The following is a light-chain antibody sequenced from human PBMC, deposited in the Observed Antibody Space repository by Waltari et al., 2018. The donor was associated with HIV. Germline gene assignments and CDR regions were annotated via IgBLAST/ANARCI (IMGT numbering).Light chain of an antibody. CDR2: STN. CDR1: SGSVSTSYY. J-gene: IGLJ2*01. V-gene: IGLV8-61*01. CDR3: VLYMGSGIGV. Sequence: QTVVTQEPSFSVSPGGTVTLTCGLSSGSVSTSYYPRWYQQTPGQAPRTLIYSTNPRSSGVPERFSGSILGNKAALTITGAQADDESDYYCVLYMGSGIGVFGGGTKLTVL.